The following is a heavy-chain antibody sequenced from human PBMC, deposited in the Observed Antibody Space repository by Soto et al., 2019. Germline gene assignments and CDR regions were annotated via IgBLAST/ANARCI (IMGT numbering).Heavy chain of an antibody. CDR1: GYTFTSYG. D-gene: IGHD2-15*01. CDR2: ISAYNGNT. Sequence: VKVSCKASGYTFTSYGISWVRQAPGQGLEWMGWISAYNGNTDYAQKLQGRVTMTTDTSTSTAYMELRSLRSDDTAVYYCARELYCSGGSCYPFDLWGRGTLVTVSS. CDR3: ARELYCSGGSCYPFDL. V-gene: IGHV1-18*01. J-gene: IGHJ2*01.